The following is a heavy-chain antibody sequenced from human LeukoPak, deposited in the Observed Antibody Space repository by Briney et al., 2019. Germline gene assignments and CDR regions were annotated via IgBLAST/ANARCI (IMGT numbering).Heavy chain of an antibody. CDR3: ATDPVFHYYGSGSYGMDV. J-gene: IGHJ6*02. CDR2: INPSGGST. CDR1: GYTFTSYY. V-gene: IGHV1-46*01. D-gene: IGHD3-10*01. Sequence: GASVKVSCKASGYTFTSYYMHWVRQAPGQGLEWMGIINPSGGSTSYAQKFQGRVTMTRDTSTSTVYMELSSLRSEDTAVYYCATDPVFHYYGSGSYGMDVWGQGTTVTVSS.